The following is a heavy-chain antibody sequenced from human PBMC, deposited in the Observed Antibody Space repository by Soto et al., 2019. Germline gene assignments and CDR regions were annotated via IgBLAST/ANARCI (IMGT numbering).Heavy chain of an antibody. Sequence: ASVKVSCKASGYTFTSYAMHWVRQAPGQRLEWMGWINAGNGNTKYSQKFQGRVTITRDTSASTAYMELSSLRSEDTAVYYCARVTSYCGGDCYWGRHYYYGMDVWGQGTTVTVS. J-gene: IGHJ6*02. V-gene: IGHV1-3*01. CDR3: ARVTSYCGGDCYWGRHYYYGMDV. CDR1: GYTFTSYA. D-gene: IGHD2-21*02. CDR2: INAGNGNT.